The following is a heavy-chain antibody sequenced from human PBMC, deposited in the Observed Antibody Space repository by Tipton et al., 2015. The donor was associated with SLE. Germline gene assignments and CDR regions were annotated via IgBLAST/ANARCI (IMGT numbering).Heavy chain of an antibody. J-gene: IGHJ6*02. CDR3: ARGSRGVGFDV. D-gene: IGHD3-10*01. V-gene: IGHV4-39*07. CDR2: VYDSGTT. Sequence: TLSLTCFVSGDSITSDIYYWGWIRQPPGKGLEWIGSVYDSGTTHYNPSLKSRVTISVDTSKNHFSLNLYSVTAADTAVYYCARGSRGVGFDVWGHGTTVIVSS. CDR1: GDSITSDIYY.